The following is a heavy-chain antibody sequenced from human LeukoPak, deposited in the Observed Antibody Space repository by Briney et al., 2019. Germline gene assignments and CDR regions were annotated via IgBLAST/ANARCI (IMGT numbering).Heavy chain of an antibody. CDR1: GFTFSSYE. D-gene: IGHD1-26*01. CDR3: ARDRLWEVGATPYFAY. Sequence: GGSLRLSCAAFGFTFSSYEMNWVRQAPGKGLEWVSYISSSGSTIYYADSVKGRFTIARDNAKNSLYLQMNSLRAEDTAVYYCARDRLWEVGATPYFAYWGQGTLVTVSS. J-gene: IGHJ4*02. V-gene: IGHV3-48*03. CDR2: ISSSGSTI.